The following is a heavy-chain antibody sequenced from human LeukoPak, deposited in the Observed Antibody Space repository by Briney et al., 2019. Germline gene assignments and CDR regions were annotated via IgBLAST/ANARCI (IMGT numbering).Heavy chain of an antibody. CDR2: IIPIFGTA. D-gene: IGHD1-26*01. J-gene: IGHJ3*02. V-gene: IGHV1-69*13. CDR1: GGTFSSYA. Sequence: ASVKVSCKASGGTFSSYAISWVRQAPGQGLEWMGGIIPIFGTANYAQKFQGGVTITADESTSTAYMELSSLRSEDTAVYYCARYHYLQWELGAFDIWGQGTMVTVSS. CDR3: ARYHYLQWELGAFDI.